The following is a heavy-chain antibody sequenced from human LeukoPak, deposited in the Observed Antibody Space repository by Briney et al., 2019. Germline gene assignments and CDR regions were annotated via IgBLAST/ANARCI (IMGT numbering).Heavy chain of an antibody. CDR3: ARSINRSGSGSYGYYYYYGMDV. CDR2: INPNSGGT. V-gene: IGHV1-2*04. D-gene: IGHD3-10*01. Sequence: ASVKVSCKASGYTFTGYYMHWVRQAPGQGLEWMGWINPNSGGTNYAQKFQGWVTMTRDTSISTAYMELSRLRSDDTAVYYCARSINRSGSGSYGYYYYYGMDVWGQGTTVTVSS. CDR1: GYTFTGYY. J-gene: IGHJ6*02.